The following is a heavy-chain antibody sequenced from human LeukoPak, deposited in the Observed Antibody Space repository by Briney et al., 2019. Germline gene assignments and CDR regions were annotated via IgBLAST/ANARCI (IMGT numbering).Heavy chain of an antibody. CDR2: MNPNSGNT. D-gene: IGHD4-17*01. J-gene: IGHJ4*02. Sequence: ASVKVSCKASGYTFTSYAINWVRQATGQGLEWVGWMNPNSGNTGYAQKLQGRGTKTRNTSISTAYMELSSLRSEDTAVYYCARGSSNDYGDSPVDYWGQGTLVTVSS. CDR3: ARGSSNDYGDSPVDY. V-gene: IGHV1-8*01. CDR1: GYTFTSYA.